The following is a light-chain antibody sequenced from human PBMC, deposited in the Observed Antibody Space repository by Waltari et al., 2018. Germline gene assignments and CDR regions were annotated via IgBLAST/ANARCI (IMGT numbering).Light chain of an antibody. J-gene: IGLJ2*01. CDR3: HSHTSSITTVI. Sequence: QSALTQPASVSGSPGQSITISCTGTSSDVWGYNYVSWYQHHPGKAPKLIIYEVSKRPSGVSDRFSGSKAGNTAALTISGLQAEDEADYYCHSHTSSITTVIFGGGTKLTV. CDR1: SSDVWGYNY. V-gene: IGLV2-14*01. CDR2: EVS.